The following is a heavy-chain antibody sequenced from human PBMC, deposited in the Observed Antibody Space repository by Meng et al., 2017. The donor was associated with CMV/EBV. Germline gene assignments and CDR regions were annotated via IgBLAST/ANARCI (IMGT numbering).Heavy chain of an antibody. J-gene: IGHJ3*02. D-gene: IGHD3-3*01. CDR1: GGSVSSGSYY. Sequence: GSLRLSCTVSGGSVSSGSYYWSWIRQPPGKGLEWIGYIYYSGSTNYNPSLKSRVTISVDTSKNQFSLKLSSVTAADTAVYYCARGPYDFWSGYYTGLRAFDIWGQGTMVTVSS. CDR3: ARGPYDFWSGYYTGLRAFDI. V-gene: IGHV4-61*01. CDR2: IYYSGST.